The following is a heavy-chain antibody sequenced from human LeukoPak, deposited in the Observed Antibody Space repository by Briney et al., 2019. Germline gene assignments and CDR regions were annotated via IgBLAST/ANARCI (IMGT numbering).Heavy chain of an antibody. CDR2: IRYDGSNK. J-gene: IGHJ6*03. Sequence: GGSLRLSCAASGFTFSSYGMHWVRQAPGKGLEWVAFIRYDGSNKYYADSVKGRFTISRDNSKNTLYLQMNSLRAEDTAVYYCAKSYSSSWYRGADYYYYYMDVWGKGTTVTISS. CDR1: GFTFSSYG. CDR3: AKSYSSSWYRGADYYYYYMDV. D-gene: IGHD6-13*01. V-gene: IGHV3-30*02.